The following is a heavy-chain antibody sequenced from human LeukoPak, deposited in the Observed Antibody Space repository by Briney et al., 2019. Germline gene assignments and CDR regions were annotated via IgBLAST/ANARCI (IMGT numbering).Heavy chain of an antibody. D-gene: IGHD5-18*01. J-gene: IGHJ4*02. V-gene: IGHV7-4-1*02. CDR2: INTNTGNP. Sequence: ASVKVSCKTSGYTFTNNAINWVRQAPGQGLEWMGWINTNTGNPSYAQGFFTGRYVFSLDTSASTAYLQINGLKADDTAVYYCGRDPKLGIRGYTYGYIDHWGQGTLLTVSS. CDR1: GYTFTNNA. CDR3: GRDPKLGIRGYTYGYIDH.